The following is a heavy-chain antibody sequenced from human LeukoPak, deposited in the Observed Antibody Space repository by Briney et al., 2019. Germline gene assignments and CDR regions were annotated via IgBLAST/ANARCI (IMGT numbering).Heavy chain of an antibody. D-gene: IGHD3-10*01. CDR1: GFTFRSYG. CDR2: ISYDGSNK. V-gene: IGHV3-30*18. CDR3: AKGGNDCYYYGMDV. J-gene: IGHJ6*02. Sequence: PGGSLRLSCAASGFTFRSYGMHWVRQAPGKGLEWVAVISYDGSNKYYGDSVKGRFTISRDNSKNTLYLQMNSLRAEDTAVYYCAKGGNDCYYYGMDVWGQGTTVTVSS.